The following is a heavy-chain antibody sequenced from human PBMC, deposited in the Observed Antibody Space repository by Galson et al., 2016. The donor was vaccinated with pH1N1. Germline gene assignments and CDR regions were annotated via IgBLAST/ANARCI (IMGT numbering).Heavy chain of an antibody. Sequence: QSGAEVKKPGESLKISCKSSGYNFADYWIGWVRQMPGKGLEWMGLIYPSNSDTRYSPSFEGQVTISADKSIATAYLQWNSLKASDTSIYYCARRGVGKRGYYFHYMDVWGTGTTVTVSS. J-gene: IGHJ6*03. V-gene: IGHV5-51*03. D-gene: IGHD7-27*01. CDR3: ARRGVGKRGYYFHYMDV. CDR1: GYNFADYW. CDR2: IYPSNSDT.